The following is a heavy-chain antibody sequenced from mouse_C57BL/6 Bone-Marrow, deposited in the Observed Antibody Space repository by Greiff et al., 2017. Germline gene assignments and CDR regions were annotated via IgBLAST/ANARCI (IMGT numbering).Heavy chain of an antibody. J-gene: IGHJ3*01. CDR1: GYAFTNYL. V-gene: IGHV1-54*01. D-gene: IGHD4-1*01. CDR3: ARSKSWDSWFAY. Sequence: VQLQQSGAELVRPGTSVKVSCKASGYAFTNYLIEWVKQRPGQGLEWIGVINPGSGGTNYNEKFKGKATLTADKSSSTAYMQLSSLTSEDSAVYCCARSKSWDSWFAYWGQGTLVTVSA. CDR2: INPGSGGT.